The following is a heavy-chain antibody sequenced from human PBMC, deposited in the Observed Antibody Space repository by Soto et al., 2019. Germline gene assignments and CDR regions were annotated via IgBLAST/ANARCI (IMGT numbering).Heavy chain of an antibody. CDR3: ARGPDSSTGYYGPFEY. CDR1: GFPFDSYG. J-gene: IGHJ4*02. V-gene: IGHV3-30*02. CDR2: IGFAGNNK. D-gene: IGHD3-9*01. Sequence: GGSLRLSCVASGFPFDSYGIHWVRRAPGKGLEWVATIGFAGNNKYYAVSVKARFIISRDDSKNSVYLQMNSLKTEDMAVYYCARGPDSSTGYYGPFEYWGQGTLVTVSS.